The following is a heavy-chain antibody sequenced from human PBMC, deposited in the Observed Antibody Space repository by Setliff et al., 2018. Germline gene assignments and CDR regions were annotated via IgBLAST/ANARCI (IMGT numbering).Heavy chain of an antibody. CDR2: IYTSGST. CDR3: ARLSWNGLRYYGLDV. D-gene: IGHD3-3*01. Sequence: SETLSLTCTVSGGSISSYYWSWIRQPAGKGLEWIGRIYTSGSTNYNPSLKSRVTISVDKSKNQFSLKLSSVTAADTAVYYCARLSWNGLRYYGLDVWGQGTTVTVSS. CDR1: GGSISSYY. J-gene: IGHJ6*02. V-gene: IGHV4-4*07.